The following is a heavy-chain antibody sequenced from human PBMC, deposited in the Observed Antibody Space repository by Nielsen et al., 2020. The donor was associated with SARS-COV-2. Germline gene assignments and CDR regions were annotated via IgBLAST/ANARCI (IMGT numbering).Heavy chain of an antibody. Sequence: ASVQVSCKASGYTSTNFHIHWVRQAPGQSLEWMGWIQVGSGNTKYSPKFQGRVTFTSDTSATTALMELRSLKSEDTAVYFCVIVTAALAFDPWGQGSLVTVSS. V-gene: IGHV1-3*01. CDR3: VIVTAALAFDP. CDR1: GYTSTNFH. CDR2: IQVGSGNT. D-gene: IGHD3-16*02. J-gene: IGHJ5*02.